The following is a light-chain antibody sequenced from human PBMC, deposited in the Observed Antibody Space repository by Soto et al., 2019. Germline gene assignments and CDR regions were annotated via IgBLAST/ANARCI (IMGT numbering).Light chain of an antibody. V-gene: IGKV1-33*01. CDR2: DAS. J-gene: IGKJ5*01. Sequence: DIQMTQSPSSLSASVGDRDTITCQASQDISNYLNWYQQKPGKAPKLLIYDASNLETGVPSRFSGSGSGTDFTFTISSLQPEDIGTYYCQQYDNLPVTFGQGTRLEIK. CDR1: QDISNY. CDR3: QQYDNLPVT.